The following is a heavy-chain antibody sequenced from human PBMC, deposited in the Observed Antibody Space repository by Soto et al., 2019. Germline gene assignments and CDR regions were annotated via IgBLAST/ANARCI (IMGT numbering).Heavy chain of an antibody. CDR2: ISGSGGSA. Sequence: GSLRLSCAASGFTFSSYAMSWVRQAPGKGLEWVSAISGSGGSAYYADSVKGRFTISRDNSKNTLYLQMNSLRAEDTAVYYCAKFDIVVVVAATNIDYWGQGTLGTYPQ. CDR1: GFTFSSYA. D-gene: IGHD2-15*01. V-gene: IGHV3-23*01. J-gene: IGHJ4*02. CDR3: AKFDIVVVVAATNIDY.